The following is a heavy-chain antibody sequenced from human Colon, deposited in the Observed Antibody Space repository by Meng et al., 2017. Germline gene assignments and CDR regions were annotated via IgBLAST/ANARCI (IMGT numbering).Heavy chain of an antibody. CDR3: AAYGSATYHANNWFDP. J-gene: IGHJ5*02. Sequence: SDTLSLTCTVSGASITDYYWSWIRQSPGKGLEWIGNIYYSGGPNYNPSLKSRVTLSVDMSKNQFSLKLSSVTAADTAVYYCAAYGSATYHANNWFDPWGQGTLVTVSS. CDR2: IYYSGGP. CDR1: GASITDYY. D-gene: IGHD3-10*01. V-gene: IGHV4-59*01.